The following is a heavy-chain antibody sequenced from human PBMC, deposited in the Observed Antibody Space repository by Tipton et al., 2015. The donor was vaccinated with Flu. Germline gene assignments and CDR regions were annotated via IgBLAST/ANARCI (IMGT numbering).Heavy chain of an antibody. Sequence: GSLRLSCAASDISFSSYSMNWVRQAPGQGLEWLAYISGGISTTSFAASVEGRFTISRDNAAESVFLQMNNLRVEDTAMYYCVTSGIAVVGDFWGQGTMVTVSS. CDR2: ISGGISTT. CDR1: DISFSSYS. J-gene: IGHJ3*01. V-gene: IGHV3-48*01. D-gene: IGHD6-19*01. CDR3: VTSGIAVVGDF.